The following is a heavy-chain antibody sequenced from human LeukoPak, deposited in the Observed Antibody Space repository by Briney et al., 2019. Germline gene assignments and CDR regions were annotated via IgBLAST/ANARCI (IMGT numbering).Heavy chain of an antibody. CDR3: ARVRRGIVVVPAAPHFNY. J-gene: IGHJ4*02. D-gene: IGHD2-2*01. CDR2: INHSGST. V-gene: IGHV4-34*01. Sequence: SETLSLTCAVYGGSFSGYYWSWIRQPPGKGLEWIGEINHSGSTNYNPSLKSRVTISVDTSKNQFSLKLSSVTAADTAVYYCARVRRGIVVVPAAPHFNYWGQGTLVTVSS. CDR1: GGSFSGYY.